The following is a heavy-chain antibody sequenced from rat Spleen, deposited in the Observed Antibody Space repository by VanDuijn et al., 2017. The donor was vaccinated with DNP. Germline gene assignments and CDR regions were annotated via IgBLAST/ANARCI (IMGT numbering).Heavy chain of an antibody. CDR1: GFTFSGYW. Sequence: EVQLVETGGGLVQPGRSLKLSCVASGFTFSGYWMYWIRQAPQKGLEWVATISYGGSSTYYGDSVKGRFTISRDNAKSTLYMQMNSLRAEDTASYYCARQEGFGPVDYGGQGVMVTVSS. J-gene: IGHJ2*01. CDR2: ISYGGSST. V-gene: IGHV5-22*01. D-gene: IGHD4-3*01. CDR3: ARQEGFGPVDY.